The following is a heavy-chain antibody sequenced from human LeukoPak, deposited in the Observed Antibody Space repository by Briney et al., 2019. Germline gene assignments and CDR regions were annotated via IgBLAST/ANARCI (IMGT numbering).Heavy chain of an antibody. D-gene: IGHD6-19*01. V-gene: IGHV1-2*02. CDR2: INPNNGGT. J-gene: IGHJ4*02. Sequence: ASVKVSCKASGYIFTDYSMHWVRQAPGQGLEWMGWINPNNGGTNYAQKFQGRVTMTRDTSINTAYMELSRLKSDDTAVYYCARGLAGTTHFDYWGQGTLVTVSS. CDR3: ARGLAGTTHFDY. CDR1: GYIFTDYS.